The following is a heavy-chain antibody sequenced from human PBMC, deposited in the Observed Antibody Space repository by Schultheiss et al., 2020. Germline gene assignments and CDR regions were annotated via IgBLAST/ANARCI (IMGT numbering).Heavy chain of an antibody. CDR1: GGTFSSYT. CDR2: IIPILGIA. CDR3: AASAGKPYYYYYGMDV. V-gene: IGHV1-69*02. J-gene: IGHJ6*02. Sequence: SVKVSCKASGGTFSSYTISWVRQAPGQGLEWMGRIIPILGIANYAQKFQGRVTITADKSTSTAYMELSSLRSEDTAVYYCAASAGKPYYYYYGMDVWGQGTTVTVSS. D-gene: IGHD6-13*01.